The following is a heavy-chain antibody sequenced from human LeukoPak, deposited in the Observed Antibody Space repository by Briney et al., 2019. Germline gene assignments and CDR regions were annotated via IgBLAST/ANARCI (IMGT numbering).Heavy chain of an antibody. J-gene: IGHJ6*02. CDR3: ARDPGLERLMYGMDV. CDR1: GGTFSSYA. Sequence: SVKVSCKASGGTFSSYAISWVRQAPGQGLEWMGRIIPILGIANYAQKFQGRVTITADKSTSTAYMELSSLRSEDTAVYYCARDPGLERLMYGMDVWGQGTTVTVSS. D-gene: IGHD6-19*01. CDR2: IIPILGIA. V-gene: IGHV1-69*04.